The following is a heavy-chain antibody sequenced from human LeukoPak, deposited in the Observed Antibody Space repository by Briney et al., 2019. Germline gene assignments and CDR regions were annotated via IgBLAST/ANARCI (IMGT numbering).Heavy chain of an antibody. CDR3: ARGHTAVTRHFDF. D-gene: IGHD4-17*01. CDR1: GFTFSSCS. Sequence: PGGSLRLSCVASGFTFSSCSMNWVRQGPGKGLEWVSSISTRSSYIYYADSVKGRFTISRDNARNTLYLEMNSLRAEDTAVYYCARGHTAVTRHFDFWGQGTLVTVSS. CDR2: ISTRSSYI. V-gene: IGHV3-21*01. J-gene: IGHJ4*02.